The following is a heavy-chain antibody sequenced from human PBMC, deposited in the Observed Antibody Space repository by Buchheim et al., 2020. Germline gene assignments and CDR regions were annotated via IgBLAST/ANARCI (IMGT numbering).Heavy chain of an antibody. CDR3: AKDRAPYGDYVSLDY. J-gene: IGHJ4*02. D-gene: IGHD4-17*01. V-gene: IGHV3-7*03. Sequence: EVQLVESGGGLVQAGGSLRLSCAASGFTFTTYWMSWVRQSPGKGLEWVANINQDGSEIYYGESVKGRFTISRDNAKNSLYLQMNSLRAEDTAVYYCAKDRAPYGDYVSLDYWGQGTL. CDR1: GFTFTTYW. CDR2: INQDGSEI.